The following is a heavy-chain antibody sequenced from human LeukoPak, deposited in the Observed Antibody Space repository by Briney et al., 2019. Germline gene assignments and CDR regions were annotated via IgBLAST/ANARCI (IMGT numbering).Heavy chain of an antibody. Sequence: GGSLRLSCAASDFTFSNAGMNWVRKAPGKGLGWVGRIKSETDGETTDYAAPVKGRFTISRDDSKNTLYLQMNSLKTEDTAVYYCTTDPWHGMDVWGQGTTVTVSS. CDR3: TTDPWHGMDV. J-gene: IGHJ6*02. CDR2: IKSETDGETT. CDR1: DFTFSNAG. V-gene: IGHV3-15*07.